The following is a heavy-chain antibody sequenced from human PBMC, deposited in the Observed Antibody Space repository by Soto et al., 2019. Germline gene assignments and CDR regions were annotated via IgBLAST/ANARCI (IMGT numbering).Heavy chain of an antibody. CDR3: ARQFTMVLGVIPSYYYYGMDV. V-gene: IGHV5-51*01. J-gene: IGHJ6*02. CDR1: GYSFTSYW. D-gene: IGHD3-10*01. Sequence: GESLKISCKGSGYSFTSYWIGWVRQMPGKGLEWMGIIYPGDSDTRYSPSFQGQVTISADKSISTAYLQWSSLKASDTAMYYCARQFTMVLGVIPSYYYYGMDVWGQGTTVTVSS. CDR2: IYPGDSDT.